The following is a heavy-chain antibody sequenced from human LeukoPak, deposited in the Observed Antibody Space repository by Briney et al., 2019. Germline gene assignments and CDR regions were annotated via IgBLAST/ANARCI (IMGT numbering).Heavy chain of an antibody. CDR3: ARDHNNYYFDY. J-gene: IGHJ4*02. CDR1: GGTFSSYA. V-gene: IGHV1-2*02. D-gene: IGHD2/OR15-2a*01. Sequence: ASVKVSCKASGGTFSSYAISWVRQAPGQGLEWMGWINPNSGGTNYAQKFQGRVTMTRDTSISTAYMELSRLRSDDTAVYYCARDHNNYYFDYWGQGTLVTVSS. CDR2: INPNSGGT.